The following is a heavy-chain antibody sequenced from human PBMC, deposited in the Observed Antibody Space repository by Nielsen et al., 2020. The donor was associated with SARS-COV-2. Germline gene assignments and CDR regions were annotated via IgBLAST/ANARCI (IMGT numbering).Heavy chain of an antibody. CDR1: GFSLSNARMG. D-gene: IGHD1-7*01. V-gene: IGHV2-26*01. J-gene: IGHJ6*03. Sequence: SGPTLVKPTETLTLTCTVSGFSLSNARMGVGWIRQPPGRALESLAHIFSNDEKSYSTSLKSRLTISKDTSKSQVVLTMTNMDPVDTATYYCVRIQLELRLFYFYYSMDVWGKGTTVTVSS. CDR2: IFSNDEK. CDR3: VRIQLELRLFYFYYSMDV.